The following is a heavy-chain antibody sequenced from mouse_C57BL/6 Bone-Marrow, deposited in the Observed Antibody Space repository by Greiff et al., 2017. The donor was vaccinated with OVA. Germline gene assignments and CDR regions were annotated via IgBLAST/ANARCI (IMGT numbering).Heavy chain of an antibody. D-gene: IGHD2-2*01. CDR2: IDPSDSYT. Sequence: VQLQQPGAELVMPGASVKLSCKASGYTFTSYWMHWVKQRPGQGLEWIGEIDPSDSYTNYHQKFKGQSTLTVDKSSSTAYMRVSSLTSEDSAVYYCAREGYGSAWFAYWGQGTLVTVSA. V-gene: IGHV1-69*01. CDR1: GYTFTSYW. J-gene: IGHJ3*01. CDR3: AREGYGSAWFAY.